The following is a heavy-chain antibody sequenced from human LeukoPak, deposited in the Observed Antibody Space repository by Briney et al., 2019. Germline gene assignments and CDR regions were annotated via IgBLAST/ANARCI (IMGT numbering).Heavy chain of an antibody. CDR3: ARAGQYYYDKGDY. J-gene: IGHJ4*02. CDR1: GDSISSSIW. D-gene: IGHD3-22*01. Sequence: PSGTLSLICAVSGDSISSSIWWTWVRQPPGKGLEWLGQIYHSGTSNYSPSLRSRVSLSIDKSKNQFSLKLSSVTAADTAVYYCARAGQYYYDKGDYWGQGTLVTVSS. V-gene: IGHV4-4*02. CDR2: IYHSGTS.